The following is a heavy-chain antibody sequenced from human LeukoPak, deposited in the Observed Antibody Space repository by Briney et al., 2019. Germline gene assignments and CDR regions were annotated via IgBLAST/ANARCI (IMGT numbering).Heavy chain of an antibody. CDR2: MHYNGGT. V-gene: IGHV4-59*01. CDR3: ARRGHVYGSSPFDY. CDR1: GGATSSYY. Sequence: SETLSLTCTVTGGATSSYYWSWIRQSPGKGLEWIGYMHYNGGTNFNPSLKSRVTISLDTSKNQVSLKVSSVTAADTAVYYYARRGHVYGSSPFDYWGQGTLVIVSS. J-gene: IGHJ4*02. D-gene: IGHD5/OR15-5a*01.